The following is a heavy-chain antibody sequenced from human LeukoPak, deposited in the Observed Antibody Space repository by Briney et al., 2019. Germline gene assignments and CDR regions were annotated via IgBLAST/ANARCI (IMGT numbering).Heavy chain of an antibody. CDR1: GFTFSSYS. V-gene: IGHV3-21*01. D-gene: IGHD6-13*01. CDR3: ARDWAPHSSSWYLAVAGTEVAYFDY. CDR2: ISSSSSYI. J-gene: IGHJ4*02. Sequence: GGSLRLSCAASGFTFSSYSMNWVRQAPGKGLEWVSSISSSSSYIYYADSVKGRFTISRDNAKNSLYLQMNSLRAEDTAVYYCARDWAPHSSSWYLAVAGTEVAYFDYWGQGTLVTVSS.